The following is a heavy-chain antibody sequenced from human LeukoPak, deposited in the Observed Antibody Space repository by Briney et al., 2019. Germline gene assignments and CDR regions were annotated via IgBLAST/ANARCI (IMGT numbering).Heavy chain of an antibody. V-gene: IGHV4-38-2*02. Sequence: RPSETLSLTCTVSGYSISSGYYWGWIRQPPGKGLEWIGSIYHSGSTYYNPSLKSRVTISVDTSKNQFSLKLSSVTAADTAVYYCARVGWYFDLWGRGTLVTVSS. CDR1: GYSISSGYY. J-gene: IGHJ2*01. CDR3: ARVGWYFDL. CDR2: IYHSGST.